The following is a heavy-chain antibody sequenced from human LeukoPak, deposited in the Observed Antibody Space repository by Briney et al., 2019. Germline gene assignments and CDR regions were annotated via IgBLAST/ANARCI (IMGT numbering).Heavy chain of an antibody. J-gene: IGHJ1*01. V-gene: IGHV3-21*01. Sequence: GGSLRLSCAASGFTFSSYSMNWVRQAPGKGLEWVSSISSSSSSYIYYADSVKGRFTISRDNAKNSLYLQMNSLRAEDTAVYYCARDPGYCSGGSCYAEYFQHWGQGTLVTVSS. CDR2: ISSSSSSYI. D-gene: IGHD2-15*01. CDR3: ARDPGYCSGGSCYAEYFQH. CDR1: GFTFSSYS.